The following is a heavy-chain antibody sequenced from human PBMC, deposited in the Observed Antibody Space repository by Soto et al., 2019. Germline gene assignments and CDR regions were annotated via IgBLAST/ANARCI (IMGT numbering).Heavy chain of an antibody. D-gene: IGHD2-15*01. V-gene: IGHV4-59*01. Sequence: QLQLQESGPGLVKHSETLSLTCTVSGGSINGYYWSWIRQSPGKGLEYIGYIYYSGTTNYNPSLKSRVTLSLDTSKNQFSLNLSSVTAADTAVYYCARGGGSPDYWGQGTLVTVSS. CDR3: ARGGGSPDY. CDR1: GGSINGYY. J-gene: IGHJ4*02. CDR2: IYYSGTT.